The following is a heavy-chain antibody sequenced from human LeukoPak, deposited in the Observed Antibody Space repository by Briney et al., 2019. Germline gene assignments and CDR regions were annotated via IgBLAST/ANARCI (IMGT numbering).Heavy chain of an antibody. V-gene: IGHV3-11*01. Sequence: PGGSLRLSCAASGFTLSDYYMSWIRQAPGKGLEWVSYISSSGTTIYYADSVKGRFTISRDNAKNSLYLQMDSLRAEDTAVYYCARGRIREHDAFDIWGQGTMVTVSS. J-gene: IGHJ3*02. D-gene: IGHD1-26*01. CDR2: ISSSGTTI. CDR1: GFTLSDYY. CDR3: ARGRIREHDAFDI.